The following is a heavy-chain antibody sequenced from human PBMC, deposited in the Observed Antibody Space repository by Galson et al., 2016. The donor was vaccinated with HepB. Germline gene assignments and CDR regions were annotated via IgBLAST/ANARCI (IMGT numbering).Heavy chain of an antibody. D-gene: IGHD2-15*01. CDR1: GFSVNNNY. Sequence: SLRLSCAVSGFSVNNNYMNWVRQAPGKGLEWVSVIYRDSSTYYADSVKGRFTVSRDDAKNTVYLQMNSLRAEDTAVYYCAREIFGSYDAFDIWGQGTMVTVSS. CDR3: AREIFGSYDAFDI. J-gene: IGHJ3*02. V-gene: IGHV3-53*01. CDR2: IYRDSST.